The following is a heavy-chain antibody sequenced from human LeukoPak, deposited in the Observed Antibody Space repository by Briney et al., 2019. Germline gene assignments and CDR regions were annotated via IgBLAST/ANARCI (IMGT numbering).Heavy chain of an antibody. CDR1: GFTFSDYY. D-gene: IGHD3-22*01. CDR3: ARGTASSGYYLDY. CDR2: SSTSGSIT. V-gene: IGHV3-11*04. Sequence: GGSLRLSCAASGFTFSDYYMSWIRQAPGKGLQWLAYSSTSGSITYYADSVKGRFTISRDNAKNSLYLQMNSLRAEDTAVYYCARGTASSGYYLDYWGQGTLVTVSS. J-gene: IGHJ4*02.